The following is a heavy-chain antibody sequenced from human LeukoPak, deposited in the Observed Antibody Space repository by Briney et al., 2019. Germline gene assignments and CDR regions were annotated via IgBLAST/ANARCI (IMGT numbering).Heavy chain of an antibody. D-gene: IGHD3-9*01. V-gene: IGHV3-7*01. CDR2: IKQDGSEK. CDR1: GFTFSSYW. J-gene: IGHJ4*02. CDR3: ARVRLLTGYFHFDY. Sequence: PGGSLRLSCAASGFTFSSYWMSWVRQAPGKGLEWVANIKQDGSEKYYVDSVKGRFTISRDNAKNSLYLQMNSLRAEDTAVYYCARVRLLTGYFHFDYWGQGTLVTVSS.